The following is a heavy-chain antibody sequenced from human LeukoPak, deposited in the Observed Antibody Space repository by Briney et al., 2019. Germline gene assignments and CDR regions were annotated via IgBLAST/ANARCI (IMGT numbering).Heavy chain of an antibody. J-gene: IGHJ4*02. CDR2: INPDGTIA. D-gene: IGHD2-15*01. V-gene: IGHV3-74*01. Sequence: GGSLRLSXAASGFTFSSYWLHWVRQAPGEGLVWVSQINPDGTIATYADSVKGRFTISRDNSRNTLYLQINSLKAEDTAVYYCARGCSATRCPADSWGQGSLVTVSS. CDR1: GFTFSSYW. CDR3: ARGCSATRCPADS.